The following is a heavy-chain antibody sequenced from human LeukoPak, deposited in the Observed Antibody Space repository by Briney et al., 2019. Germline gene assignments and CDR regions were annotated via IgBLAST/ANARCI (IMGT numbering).Heavy chain of an antibody. D-gene: IGHD1-26*01. CDR3: ASPGGVGATRTFEN. Sequence: PGGSLRLSCAASGFTVSSNYMSWVRQAPGKGLELVSVIYSGGSTYYADSVKGRFTISRDNSKNTLYLQMNSLRAEDTAVYYCASPGGVGATRTFENWGQGTLVTVSS. J-gene: IGHJ4*02. CDR2: IYSGGST. CDR1: GFTVSSNY. V-gene: IGHV3-53*01.